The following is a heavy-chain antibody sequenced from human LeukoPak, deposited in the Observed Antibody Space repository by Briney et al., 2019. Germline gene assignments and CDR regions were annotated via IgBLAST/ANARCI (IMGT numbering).Heavy chain of an antibody. J-gene: IGHJ5*02. CDR3: ARDLGGWQWLNWFDP. CDR2: INHSGST. Sequence: PSETLSLTCAVYGGSFSGYYWSWIRQPPGKGLEWIGEINHSGSTNYNPSLKSRVTISVDTSKNQFSLKLSSVTAADTAVYYCARDLGGWQWLNWFDPWGQGTLVTVSS. V-gene: IGHV4-34*01. CDR1: GGSFSGYY. D-gene: IGHD6-19*01.